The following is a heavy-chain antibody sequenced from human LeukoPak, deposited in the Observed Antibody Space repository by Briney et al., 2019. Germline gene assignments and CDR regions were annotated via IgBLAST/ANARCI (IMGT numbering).Heavy chain of an antibody. CDR3: ARGDYGSGIPIHLDY. V-gene: IGHV1-8*01. J-gene: IGHJ4*02. D-gene: IGHD3-10*01. CDR1: GYTFTSYD. Sequence: ASVNVSCKASGYTFTSYDINWVRQATGQRLEWMGWINPNSGNTGYAQKFQGRVTMTRNTSISTAYMELSSLRSEDTAVYYCARGDYGSGIPIHLDYWGQGTLVTVSS. CDR2: INPNSGNT.